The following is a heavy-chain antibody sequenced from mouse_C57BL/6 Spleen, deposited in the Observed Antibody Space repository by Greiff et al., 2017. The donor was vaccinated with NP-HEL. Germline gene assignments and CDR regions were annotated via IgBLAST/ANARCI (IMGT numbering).Heavy chain of an antibody. CDR2: IYPGDGDT. J-gene: IGHJ1*03. Sequence: QVQLQQSGAELVKPGASVKISCKASGYAFSSYWMNWVKQRPGKGLEWIGQIYPGDGDTNYNGKFKGKATLTADKSSSTAYMQLSSLTSEDSAVYFWARRSELWLRQDWYFDVWGTGTTVTVSS. CDR3: ARRSELWLRQDWYFDV. D-gene: IGHD2-2*01. V-gene: IGHV1-80*01. CDR1: GYAFSSYW.